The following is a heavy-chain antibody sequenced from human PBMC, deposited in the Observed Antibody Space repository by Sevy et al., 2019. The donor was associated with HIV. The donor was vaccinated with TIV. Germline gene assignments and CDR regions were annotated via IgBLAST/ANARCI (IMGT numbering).Heavy chain of an antibody. CDR3: AGENAWGRGYS. Sequence: SETLSLTCTVSGGSITSLYWNWIRQPPGKGLEWIANHYYNGHINYNPSLKSRVPLSLDTSKNKFSLRLGSVTAADTAMYYCAGENAWGRGYSWGQGTLVTVSS. CDR1: GGSITSLY. CDR2: HYYNGHI. V-gene: IGHV4-59*08. D-gene: IGHD1-26*01. J-gene: IGHJ4*02.